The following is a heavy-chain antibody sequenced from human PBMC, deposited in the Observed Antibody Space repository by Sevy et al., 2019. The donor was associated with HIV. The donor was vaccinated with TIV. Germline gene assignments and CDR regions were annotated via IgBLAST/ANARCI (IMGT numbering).Heavy chain of an antibody. Sequence: ASVKVSCKASGGTFSSYGISWVPQAPGQGLEWMGGSIPILGTVNYAQKFQGRVTITADESTKTAYMELSSLRSEDTAVYYRARGGGNGWYYFDYWGQQTLVTVSS. J-gene: IGHJ4*02. CDR3: ARGGGNGWYYFDY. CDR1: GGTFSSYG. CDR2: SIPILGTV. D-gene: IGHD6-19*01. V-gene: IGHV1-69*13.